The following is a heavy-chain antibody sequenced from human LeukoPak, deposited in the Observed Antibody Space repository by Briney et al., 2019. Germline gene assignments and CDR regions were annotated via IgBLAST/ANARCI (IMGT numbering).Heavy chain of an antibody. J-gene: IGHJ4*02. D-gene: IGHD6-19*01. V-gene: IGHV3-64*01. CDR1: GFTFSSYG. Sequence: PGRSLRLSCAASGFTFSSYGMHWVRQAPGKGLEYVSGISSTGGTTYYAKSVKGRFTISRDNSKNTLYLQMGSLRVEDMAVYYCARGHPSGWYAGDYWGQGTLVTVSS. CDR3: ARGHPSGWYAGDY. CDR2: ISSTGGTT.